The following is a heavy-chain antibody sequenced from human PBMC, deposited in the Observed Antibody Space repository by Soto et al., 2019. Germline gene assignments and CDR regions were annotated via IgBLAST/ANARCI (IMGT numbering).Heavy chain of an antibody. CDR3: ARETFDYGDSHYYYMDV. CDR2: IYSGGST. CDR1: GFTVSSNY. Sequence: GGSLRLSCAASGFTVSSNYMSWVRRAPGKGLEWVSVIYSGGSTYYADSVKGRFTISRHNSKNTLYLQMNSLRAEDTAVYYCARETFDYGDSHYYYMDVWAKGTTVTVSS. D-gene: IGHD4-17*01. V-gene: IGHV3-53*04. J-gene: IGHJ6*03.